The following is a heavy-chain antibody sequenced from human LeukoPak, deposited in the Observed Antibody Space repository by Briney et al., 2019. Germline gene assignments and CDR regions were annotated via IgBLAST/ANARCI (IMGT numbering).Heavy chain of an antibody. CDR2: IKQDGTEK. J-gene: IGHJ4*02. V-gene: IGHV3-7*01. D-gene: IGHD1-26*01. CDR3: AKDLFAMTQWEQLGY. CDR1: GFTFSSYW. Sequence: GGSLRLSCVASGFTFSSYWMSWVRQAPGEGLEWVANIKQDGTEKNYVDSVKGRFTISRDNSKNTLYLQMNSLRAEDTAVYYCAKDLFAMTQWEQLGYWGQGTLVTVSS.